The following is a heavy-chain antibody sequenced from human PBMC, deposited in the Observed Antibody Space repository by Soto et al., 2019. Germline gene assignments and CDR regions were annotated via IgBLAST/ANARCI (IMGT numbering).Heavy chain of an antibody. D-gene: IGHD3-3*01. J-gene: IGHJ6*03. CDR3: AKVGPPYYDFWSGLYYYYMDV. CDR1: GFTFSSYA. Sequence: PGGSLRLSCAASGFTFSSYAMSWVRPAPGKGLEWVSAISGSGGSTYYADSVKGRFTISRDNSKNTLYLQMNSLRAEDTAVYYCAKVGPPYYDFWSGLYYYYMDVWGKGTTVTVSS. CDR2: ISGSGGST. V-gene: IGHV3-23*01.